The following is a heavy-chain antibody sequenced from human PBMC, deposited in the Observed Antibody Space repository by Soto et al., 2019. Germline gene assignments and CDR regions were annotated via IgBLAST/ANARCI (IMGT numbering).Heavy chain of an antibody. D-gene: IGHD2-2*01. V-gene: IGHV3-23*01. CDR1: GFTFSSYA. J-gene: IGHJ4*02. CDR2: ISASGGST. Sequence: EVQLLESGGGLVQPGGSLRLSCAASGFTFSSYAMNWVRQAPGKGLEWVSAISASGGSTYYADSVQGRFTLSRDNSKNPLYLKMNILRAEDTAVYYCAKGVEVPAAPFDYWGQGTLVTVSS. CDR3: AKGVEVPAAPFDY.